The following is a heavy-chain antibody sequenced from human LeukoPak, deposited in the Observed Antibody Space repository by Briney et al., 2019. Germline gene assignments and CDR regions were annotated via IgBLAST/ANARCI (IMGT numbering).Heavy chain of an antibody. J-gene: IGHJ4*02. V-gene: IGHV3-23*01. CDR3: AKTRMWNLRLDS. CDR2: VSDDGVAT. D-gene: IGHD1-1*01. Sequence: GGSLRLSCAASGFTFSNNAMTWVRQAPGKGLEWVSTVSDDGVATYYADSVKGRFAISRDNSKDTVYLRIGSLRVEDTAVYYCAKTRMWNLRLDSWGQGTLVAVSS. CDR1: GFTFSNNA.